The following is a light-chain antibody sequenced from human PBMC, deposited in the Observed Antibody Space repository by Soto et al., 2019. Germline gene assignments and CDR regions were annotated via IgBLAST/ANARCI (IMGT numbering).Light chain of an antibody. CDR3: QHYDSYWRT. CDR1: QSISSW. J-gene: IGKJ1*01. Sequence: DIQMPQSPSTLSASVGDRVTITCRASQSISSWLAWYQQKPGKAPKLLIFDASSLESGVPSRFSGSGSGTEFPLTISSLQPDDFAAYYCQHYDSYWRTFGQGTKVEIK. V-gene: IGKV1-5*01. CDR2: DAS.